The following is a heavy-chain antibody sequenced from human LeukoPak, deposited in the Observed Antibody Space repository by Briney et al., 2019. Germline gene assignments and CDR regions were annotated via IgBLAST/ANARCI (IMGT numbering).Heavy chain of an antibody. V-gene: IGHV3-30-3*01. CDR1: GFTFSSYA. CDR3: ARGSWTVTYYYYMDV. Sequence: GRSLRLSCAASGFTFSSYAMHWVRQAPGKGLEWVAVISYDGSNKYYADSVKGRFTISRDNSKNTLYLQMNSLRAEDTAVYYCARGSWTVTYYYYMDVWGKGTTVTVSS. J-gene: IGHJ6*03. CDR2: ISYDGSNK. D-gene: IGHD4-17*01.